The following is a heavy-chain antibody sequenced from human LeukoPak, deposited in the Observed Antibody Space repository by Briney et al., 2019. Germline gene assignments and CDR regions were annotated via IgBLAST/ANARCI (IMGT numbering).Heavy chain of an antibody. Sequence: ASVKVSCKSSGYTFTGYYIHWVRQAPGQGLEWTGWINPSSGGTNSAQKFQGRVAMNRDTSISTAYMELTRLTSDDTAVYYCARGNPTPIDYWGRGTLVTVSS. V-gene: IGHV1-2*02. CDR1: GYTFTGYY. CDR3: ARGNPTPIDY. D-gene: IGHD4-23*01. J-gene: IGHJ4*02. CDR2: INPSSGGT.